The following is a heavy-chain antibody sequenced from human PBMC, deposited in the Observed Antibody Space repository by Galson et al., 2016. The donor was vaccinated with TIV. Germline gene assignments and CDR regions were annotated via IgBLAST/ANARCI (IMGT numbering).Heavy chain of an antibody. Sequence: SLRLSCAASGFTFDSYTFHWVRQTPGKGLEWVAIISHDGNNKDFADSVQGRFTISSDSSKNPVFLQMNILRLEDTAVYYCTRDGRGNWKYVDYFDYWGQGTLVTVSS. CDR1: GFTFDSYT. CDR2: ISHDGNNK. CDR3: TRDGRGNWKYVDYFDY. D-gene: IGHD1-7*01. J-gene: IGHJ4*02. V-gene: IGHV3-30-3*01.